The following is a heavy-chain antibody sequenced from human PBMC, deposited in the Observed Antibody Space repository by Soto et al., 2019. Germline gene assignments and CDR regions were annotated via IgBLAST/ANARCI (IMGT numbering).Heavy chain of an antibody. CDR3: ARTDGYEIEY. J-gene: IGHJ4*02. V-gene: IGHV5-51*01. D-gene: IGHD2-21*01. CDR2: IYPGDSDT. CDR1: GYSFVIYC. Sequence: PGGSLKISCQGSGYSFVIYCIALVRQMPGKGLEWMGSIYPGDSDTTNSPSFQGQVTMSVEKSITTVYLQWSSLKASDTAMYYCARTDGYEIEYWGQGTLVTVSS.